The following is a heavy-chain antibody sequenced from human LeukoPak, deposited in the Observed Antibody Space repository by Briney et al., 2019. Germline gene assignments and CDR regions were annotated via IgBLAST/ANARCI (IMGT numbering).Heavy chain of an antibody. Sequence: GGSLRPSCAASGFTFSSYEMNWVRQAPGKGLEWVSYISSSGSTIYYADSVKGRFTISRDNAKNSLYLQMNSLRAEDTAVYYCARDRIATMGYYYYYYGMDVWGQGTTVTASS. D-gene: IGHD6-13*01. V-gene: IGHV3-48*03. J-gene: IGHJ6*02. CDR1: GFTFSSYE. CDR2: ISSSGSTI. CDR3: ARDRIATMGYYYYYYGMDV.